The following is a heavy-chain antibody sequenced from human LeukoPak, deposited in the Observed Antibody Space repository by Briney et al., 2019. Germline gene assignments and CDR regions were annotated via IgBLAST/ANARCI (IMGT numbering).Heavy chain of an antibody. D-gene: IGHD3-9*01. J-gene: IGHJ2*01. Sequence: SETLSLTCSVSGGSSSRYYWNWIRQPPGKGLEWIGYSNYRGSTDYNPSLKSRVTFSVDTSKNQFSLRLTSVTAADTAVYYCGRRTYYDTLTGYNYWYFDLWGRGTLVTVSS. CDR1: GGSSSRYY. V-gene: IGHV4-59*01. CDR3: GRRTYYDTLTGYNYWYFDL. CDR2: SNYRGST.